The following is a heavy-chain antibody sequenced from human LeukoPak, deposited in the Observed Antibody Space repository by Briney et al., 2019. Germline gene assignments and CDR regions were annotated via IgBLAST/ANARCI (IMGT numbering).Heavy chain of an antibody. CDR3: AKGSDIVVDY. CDR2: ISSSSSYI. CDR1: GFTFSSYS. V-gene: IGHV3-21*01. Sequence: GGSLRLSCAASGFTFSSYSMNWVRQAPGKGLEWVSSISSSSSYIYYADSVKGRFTISRDNAKNSLYLQMNSLRAEDTAVYYCAKGSDIVVDYWGQGSLVTVSS. J-gene: IGHJ4*02. D-gene: IGHD2-2*01.